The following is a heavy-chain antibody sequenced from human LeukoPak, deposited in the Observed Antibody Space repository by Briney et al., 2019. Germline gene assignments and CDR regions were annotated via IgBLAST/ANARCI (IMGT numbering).Heavy chain of an antibody. Sequence: PGGSLRLSCAASGFTFSDYNMNWVRQSPEKGMEWVSSITSGTTYIYYADSVRGRFTLSRDNAQNSLNLQMNSLRAEDTAVYYCATSSNAPGNHWGQGTLVTVSS. CDR3: ATSSNAPGNH. J-gene: IGHJ5*02. CDR2: ITSGTTYI. CDR1: GFTFSDYN. D-gene: IGHD2-2*01. V-gene: IGHV3-21*01.